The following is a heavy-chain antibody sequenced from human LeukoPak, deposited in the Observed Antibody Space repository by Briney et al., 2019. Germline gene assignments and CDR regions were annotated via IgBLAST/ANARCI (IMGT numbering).Heavy chain of an antibody. CDR1: GGSISSGGYY. CDR3: AREVTIPDYYYMDV. CDR2: IYYSGST. J-gene: IGHJ6*03. Sequence: SQTLSLTCTVSGGSISSGGYYWSWIRQHPGKGLEWIGYIYYSGSTYYNPSLKSRVTISVDTSKNQFSLKLSSVTAADTAVYYCAREVTIPDYYYMDVWGKGTTVTVSS. D-gene: IGHD2-2*02. V-gene: IGHV4-31*03.